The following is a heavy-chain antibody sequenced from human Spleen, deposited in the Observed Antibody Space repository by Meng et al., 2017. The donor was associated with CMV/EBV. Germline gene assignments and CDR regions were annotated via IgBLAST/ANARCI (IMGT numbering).Heavy chain of an antibody. CDR1: GFTFSSYS. CDR3: AKVVGYYYYGMDV. V-gene: IGHV3-33*06. D-gene: IGHD1-26*01. CDR2: IWYDGSNK. J-gene: IGHJ6*02. Sequence: GESLKISCAASGFTFSSYSMNWVRQAPGKGLEWVAVIWYDGSNKYYADSVKGRFTISRDNSKNTLYLQMNSLRAEDTAVYYCAKVVGYYYYGMDVWGQGTTVTVSS.